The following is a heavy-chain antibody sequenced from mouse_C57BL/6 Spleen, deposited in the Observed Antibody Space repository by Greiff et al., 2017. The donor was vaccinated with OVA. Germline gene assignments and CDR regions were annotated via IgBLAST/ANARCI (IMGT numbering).Heavy chain of an antibody. Sequence: EVQLQQSGPELVKPGASVKISCKASGYTFTDYYMNWVKQSHGKSLEWIGDINPNNGGTSYNQKFKGKATLTVDKSSSTAYMELRSLTSEDSAVYYCARSDYYGSGVGYWGQGTLVTVSA. D-gene: IGHD1-1*01. V-gene: IGHV1-26*01. CDR3: ARSDYYGSGVGY. CDR1: GYTFTDYY. CDR2: INPNNGGT. J-gene: IGHJ3*01.